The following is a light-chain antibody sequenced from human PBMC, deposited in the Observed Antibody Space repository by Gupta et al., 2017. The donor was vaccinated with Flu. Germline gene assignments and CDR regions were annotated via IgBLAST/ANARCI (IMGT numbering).Light chain of an antibody. CDR3: QQRYITPRT. J-gene: IGKJ1*01. CDR2: ATS. V-gene: IGKV1-39*01. CDR1: QSINIY. Sequence: GERVTITCRASQSINIYLNWYQQKAGKAPKRLIYATSSLQSGVPSRFSGSGSGTHFTLSISSLQPEDSATYYCQQRYITPRTFGPGTKVEIK.